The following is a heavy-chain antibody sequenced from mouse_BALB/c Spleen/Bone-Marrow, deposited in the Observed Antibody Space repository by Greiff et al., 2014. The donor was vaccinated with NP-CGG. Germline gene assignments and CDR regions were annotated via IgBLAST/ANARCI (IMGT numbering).Heavy chain of an antibody. Sequence: EVKLMESGGGLVQPGGSRKLSCTASGFTFSSFGMHWVRQAPEKGLEWVAYISSDSDTIYYADTVKGRFTISRDKPKNTLFLQMTSLRSEDTAMYYCTRDHDYDWYFDVWGAGTTVTVSS. CDR1: GFTFSSFG. J-gene: IGHJ1*01. D-gene: IGHD2-4*01. CDR2: ISSDSDTI. CDR3: TRDHDYDWYFDV. V-gene: IGHV5-17*02.